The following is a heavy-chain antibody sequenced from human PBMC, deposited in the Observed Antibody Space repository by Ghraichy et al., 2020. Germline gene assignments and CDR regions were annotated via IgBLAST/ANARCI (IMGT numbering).Heavy chain of an antibody. CDR1: GDIFSGYA. CDR3: ASTYIGYSSIWSHHAQGIFDY. J-gene: IGHJ4*02. CDR2: IIPMFGPA. Sequence: SVKVSCEASGDIFSGYAISWVRQAPGQGLEWMGGIIPMFGPANYTQKFQGRITINADKSTSTAYMELGSLRSEDTAVYYCASTYIGYSSIWSHHAQGIFDYWGQGTLVIVSS. D-gene: IGHD6-13*01. V-gene: IGHV1-69*06.